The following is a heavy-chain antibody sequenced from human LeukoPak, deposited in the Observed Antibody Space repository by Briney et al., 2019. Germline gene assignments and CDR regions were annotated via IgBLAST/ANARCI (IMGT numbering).Heavy chain of an antibody. J-gene: IGHJ4*02. CDR3: ASSGAYGDYVGY. V-gene: IGHV4-4*07. Sequence: SETLSLTCTVSVGSISSYYWSWIRQPAGKGLEWIGRIYTSGSTNYNPSLKSRVTMSVDTSKNQFSLKLSSVTAADTAVYYCASSGAYGDYVGYWGQGTLVTVSS. D-gene: IGHD4-17*01. CDR2: IYTSGST. CDR1: VGSISSYY.